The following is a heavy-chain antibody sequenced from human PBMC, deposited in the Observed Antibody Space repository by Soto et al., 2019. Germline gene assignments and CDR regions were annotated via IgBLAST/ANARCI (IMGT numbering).Heavy chain of an antibody. Sequence: SGPTLVNPTQTLTLTCTFSGFSLSTSGMCVSWIRQPPGKALEWLARIDWDDDKYYSTSLKTRLTISKDTSKNQVVLTMTNMDPVDTATYYCARIRTTGTSVHFDYWGQGTLVTVSS. CDR2: IDWDDDK. CDR3: ARIRTTGTSVHFDY. J-gene: IGHJ4*02. V-gene: IGHV2-70*11. D-gene: IGHD1-1*01. CDR1: GFSLSTSGMC.